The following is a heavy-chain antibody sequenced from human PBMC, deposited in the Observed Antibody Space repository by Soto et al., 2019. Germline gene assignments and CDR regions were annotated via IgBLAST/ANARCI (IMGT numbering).Heavy chain of an antibody. Sequence: QVHLQESGPGLVKPSQTLSLTCTVSGASISSGDYSWTWIRHHPGKGLEWIGYIYFSRGAYYNPSRDSRGTISIDVPKNQSALKLHSRSEGDTAVYYCARYTYDSTGYYSALRYWGHGTLVNVSS. CDR2: IYFSRGA. D-gene: IGHD3-22*01. J-gene: IGHJ4*01. CDR1: GASISSGDYS. V-gene: IGHV4-30-4*08. CDR3: ARYTYDSTGYYSALRY.